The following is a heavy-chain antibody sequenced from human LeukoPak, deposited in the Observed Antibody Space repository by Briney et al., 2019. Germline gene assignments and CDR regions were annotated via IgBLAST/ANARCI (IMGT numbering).Heavy chain of an antibody. J-gene: IGHJ4*02. CDR3: AKDDILTGYCDY. CDR1: GFTFSSYA. V-gene: IGHV3-23*01. Sequence: GGSLRLSCAASGFTFSSYAMSWVRQAPGKGLEWVSAISGSGDSTYYADSVKGRFTISRDNSKNTLYLQMNSLRAEDTAVYYCAKDDILTGYCDYWGQGTLVTVSS. CDR2: ISGSGDST. D-gene: IGHD3-9*01.